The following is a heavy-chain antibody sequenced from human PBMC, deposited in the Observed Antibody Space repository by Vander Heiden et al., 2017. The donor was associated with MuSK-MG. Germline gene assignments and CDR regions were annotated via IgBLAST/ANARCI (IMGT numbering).Heavy chain of an antibody. CDR2: INPNSGGT. J-gene: IGHJ4*02. D-gene: IGHD3-16*01. V-gene: IGHV1-2*02. CDR3: ARDREGGGDY. CDR1: GYTFTGHY. Sequence: QVQLVQSGAEVKKPGASVKVSCKAAGYTFTGHYIHWVLQAPGQGLEWMGWINPNSGGTNYAQKFQGRVTMTRDTSISTAYMELSRLRSDDTAVYYGARDREGGGDYWGQGTLVTVSS.